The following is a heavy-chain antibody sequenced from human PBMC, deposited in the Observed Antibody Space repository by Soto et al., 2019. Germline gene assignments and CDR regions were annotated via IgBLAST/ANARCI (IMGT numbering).Heavy chain of an antibody. CDR3: RTQWLD. CDR2: ISGDGRSI. D-gene: IGHD6-19*01. Sequence: DVQLVESGGGLVQPGGSLRLSCAASGFTFSTYWMHWVRQAPGKGLVWVSRISGDGRSISYADSVKGRFTISRDNAKDTLYLQMSSLKTEDTAVYYCRTQWLDWGQGTLVTVSS. CDR1: GFTFSTYW. V-gene: IGHV3-74*01. J-gene: IGHJ4*02.